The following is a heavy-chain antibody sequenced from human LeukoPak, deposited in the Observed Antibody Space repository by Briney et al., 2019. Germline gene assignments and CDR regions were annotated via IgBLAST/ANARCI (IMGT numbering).Heavy chain of an antibody. CDR3: ARGTPTTSGMDV. D-gene: IGHD1-1*01. V-gene: IGHV4-59*01. Sequence: SETLSLTCTVSGGAISSYYWSWIPQPPGKGLEWLGYIYYSRSTNDNPSLKSGITISEATSKNQFPLKLSLVTAPDTPVYFCARGTPTTSGMDVWGQGTTVTVSS. CDR1: GGAISSYY. J-gene: IGHJ6*02. CDR2: IYYSRST.